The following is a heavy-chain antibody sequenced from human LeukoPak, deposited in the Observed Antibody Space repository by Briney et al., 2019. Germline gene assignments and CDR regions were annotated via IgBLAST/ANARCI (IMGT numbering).Heavy chain of an antibody. CDR3: ARAYYGSGSYGDDWFDP. Sequence: SETLSLTCTVSGGSISSSSYYWSWIRQPPGKGLEWIGYIYYSGSTYYNPSLKSRVTISVDTSKNQFSLKLSSVTAADTAVYCCARAYYGSGSYGDDWFDPWGQGTLVTVSS. CDR2: IYYSGST. CDR1: GGSISSSSYY. V-gene: IGHV4-30-4*01. D-gene: IGHD3-10*01. J-gene: IGHJ5*02.